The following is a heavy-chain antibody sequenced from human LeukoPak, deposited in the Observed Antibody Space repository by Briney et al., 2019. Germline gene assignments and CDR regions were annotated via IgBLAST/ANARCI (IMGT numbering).Heavy chain of an antibody. CDR1: GFTFSSYG. V-gene: IGHV3-23*01. D-gene: IGHD5-12*01. J-gene: IGHJ4*02. Sequence: GGSLRPSCAASGFTFSSYGMSWVRQAPGKGLEWVSAISGSGGSTYYADSVKGRFTISRDNSKNTLYLQMNSLRAEDTAVYYCAKDLNKSVDIVATIGYWGQGTLVTVSS. CDR3: AKDLNKSVDIVATIGY. CDR2: ISGSGGST.